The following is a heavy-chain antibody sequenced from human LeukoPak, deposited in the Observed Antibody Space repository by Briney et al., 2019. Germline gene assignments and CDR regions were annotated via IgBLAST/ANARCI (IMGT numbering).Heavy chain of an antibody. D-gene: IGHD1-26*01. V-gene: IGHV3-23*01. Sequence: PGGSLRLSCATSGFTFSSYAVSWVRQAPGKGPEWVSTISGSGNSTYYADSVKGRFTISRDNSKNTLYLQMNSLRAEDTALYYCAKSPLVGATPWFDPWGQGTLVTVSS. J-gene: IGHJ5*02. CDR3: AKSPLVGATPWFDP. CDR2: ISGSGNST. CDR1: GFTFSSYA.